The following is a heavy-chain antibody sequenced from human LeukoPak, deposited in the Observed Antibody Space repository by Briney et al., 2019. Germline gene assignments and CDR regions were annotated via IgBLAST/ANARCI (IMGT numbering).Heavy chain of an antibody. CDR2: INHSGST. J-gene: IGHJ4*02. CDR3: ARVSLVSGSPSFDY. V-gene: IGHV4-34*01. Sequence: KPSETLSLTCAVYGGSFSGYYWSWIRQPPGKGLEWIGKINHSGSTNYNPSLKSRVTISVDTSKNQFSLKLSSVTAADTAVYYCARVSLVSGSPSFDYWGQGTLVTVSS. D-gene: IGHD3-10*01. CDR1: GGSFSGYY.